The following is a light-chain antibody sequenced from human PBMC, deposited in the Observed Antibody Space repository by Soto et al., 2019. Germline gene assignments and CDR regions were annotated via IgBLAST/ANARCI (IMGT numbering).Light chain of an antibody. CDR1: ESLSSGY. Sequence: IVFTQFPGILSLSPGERATLSCRASESLSSGYLAWYQQKRGQAPRLLIYGASSRATGIPDRFSGSGSETDFTLTISRLEPEDFAMYYCQQYENSPITFGLGTRLEIK. CDR3: QQYENSPIT. CDR2: GAS. J-gene: IGKJ5*01. V-gene: IGKV3-20*01.